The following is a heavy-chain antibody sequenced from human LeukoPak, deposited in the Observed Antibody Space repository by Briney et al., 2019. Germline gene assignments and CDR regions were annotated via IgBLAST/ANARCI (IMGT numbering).Heavy chain of an antibody. V-gene: IGHV1-2*02. CDR1: GYTFTGYY. D-gene: IGHD2-2*01. Sequence: ASVKVSCKASGYTFTGYYMHWVRQAPGQGLEWMGWINPNSGGTNYAQKFQGRVTMTRDTSISTAYMELSRLRSDDTAVYYCARAGVVVPAAIGFDYWGQGTLVTVSS. CDR2: INPNSGGT. CDR3: ARAGVVVPAAIGFDY. J-gene: IGHJ4*02.